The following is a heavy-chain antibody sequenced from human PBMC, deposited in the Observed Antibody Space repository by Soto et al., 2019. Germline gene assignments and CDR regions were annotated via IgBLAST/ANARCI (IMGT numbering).Heavy chain of an antibody. D-gene: IGHD1-26*01. Sequence: GGSLSLSCAASGFTFSSYAMSWVRQAPGKGLEWVSAISGSGGSTYYADSVKGRFTISRDNSKNTLYLQMNSLRAEDTAVYYCAKDAAGANTAPIVYYYYYMDVWGKGTTVTVSS. CDR1: GFTFSSYA. CDR2: ISGSGGST. CDR3: AKDAAGANTAPIVYYYYYMDV. J-gene: IGHJ6*03. V-gene: IGHV3-23*01.